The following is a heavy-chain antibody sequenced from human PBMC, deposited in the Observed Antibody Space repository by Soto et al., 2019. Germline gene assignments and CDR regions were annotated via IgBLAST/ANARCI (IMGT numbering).Heavy chain of an antibody. CDR2: ISHNGDS. V-gene: IGHV4-34*01. CDR1: GGSFGTSY. Sequence: QVHLQQWGAGLLKPSETLSLTCGVYGGSFGTSYWAWIRQSPEKGLEWIGEISHNGDSNYNPSLKMRVTISLDMSDNQFSLKLTPVAAADTAVYYCARVTRFPDAFDIWGQGTPVIVSS. J-gene: IGHJ3*02. CDR3: ARVTRFPDAFDI.